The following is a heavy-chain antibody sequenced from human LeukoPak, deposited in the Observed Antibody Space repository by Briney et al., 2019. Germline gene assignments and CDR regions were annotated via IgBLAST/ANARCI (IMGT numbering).Heavy chain of an antibody. Sequence: PGGSLRLSCAASGFTFSGSAMHWVRQASGKGLEWVGRIRSKANSYATAYAASVKGRFTISRDDSKNTAYLQMNSLKTEDTAVYYCTRHGGGSGETTPFDYWGQGTLVTVSS. D-gene: IGHD6-19*01. CDR3: TRHGGGSGETTPFDY. J-gene: IGHJ4*02. CDR1: GFTFSGSA. CDR2: IRSKANSYAT. V-gene: IGHV3-73*01.